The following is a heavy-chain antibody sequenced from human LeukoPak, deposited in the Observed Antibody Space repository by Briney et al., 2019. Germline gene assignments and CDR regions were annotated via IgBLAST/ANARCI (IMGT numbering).Heavy chain of an antibody. V-gene: IGHV4-4*07. CDR2: IYISGST. CDR1: GGSISGYL. Sequence: SETLSLTCTVSGGSISGYLWSWLRQPAGKGLEWIGRIYISGSTNYNPSLKSRVTISVDTSKDQFSLNLNSVTAADTAVYYCARDVRPLIHAFDIWGQGTVVTVSS. CDR3: ARDVRPLIHAFDI. J-gene: IGHJ3*02.